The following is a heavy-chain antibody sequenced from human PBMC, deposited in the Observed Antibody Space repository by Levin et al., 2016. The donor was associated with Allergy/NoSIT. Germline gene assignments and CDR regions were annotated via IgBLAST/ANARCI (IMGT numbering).Heavy chain of an antibody. J-gene: IGHJ4*02. CDR3: AKDRWFGELPLYYFDY. CDR1: GFTFSSYA. D-gene: IGHD3-10*01. V-gene: IGHV3-23*01. CDR2: ISGSGGST. Sequence: GESLKISCAASGFTFSSYAMSWVRQAPGKGLEWVSAISGSGGSTYYADSVKGRFTISRDNSKNTLYLQMNSLRAEDTAVYYCAKDRWFGELPLYYFDYWGQGTLVTVSS.